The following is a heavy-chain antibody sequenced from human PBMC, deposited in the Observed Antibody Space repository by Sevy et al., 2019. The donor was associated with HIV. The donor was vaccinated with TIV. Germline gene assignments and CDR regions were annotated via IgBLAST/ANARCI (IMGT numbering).Heavy chain of an antibody. CDR2: IIPVFDTV. D-gene: IGHD3-22*01. CDR3: ARGGDSSGFYYLFDY. Sequence: ASVKVSCKTSGGTFSSHAISWVRQAPGQGLEWMGGIIPVFDTVNYAQKFQGGVTITADKSTNTAYMELSSLKSEDTAVYYCARGGDSSGFYYLFDYWGQGTLVTVSS. V-gene: IGHV1-69*06. CDR1: GGTFSSHA. J-gene: IGHJ4*02.